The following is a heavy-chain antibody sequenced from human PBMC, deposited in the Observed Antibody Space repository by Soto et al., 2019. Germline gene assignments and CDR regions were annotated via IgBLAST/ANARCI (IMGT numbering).Heavy chain of an antibody. CDR2: ISSSSSTI. J-gene: IGHJ6*03. CDR3: ATLGGYGDYYYYYMDV. Sequence: PGGSLRLSCAASGFTFSSYSMNWVRQAPGKGLEWVSYISSSSSTIYYADSVKGRFTISRDNAKNSLYLQMNSLRAEDTAVYYCATLGGYGDYYYYYMDVWGKGTTVTVSS. D-gene: IGHD5-12*01. CDR1: GFTFSSYS. V-gene: IGHV3-48*01.